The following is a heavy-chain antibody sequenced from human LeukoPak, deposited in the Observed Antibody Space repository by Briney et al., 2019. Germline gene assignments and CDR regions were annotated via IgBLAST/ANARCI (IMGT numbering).Heavy chain of an antibody. CDR3: ARDRDYGGNSLDY. V-gene: IGHV4-39*07. CDR1: GGSFSSSSYY. J-gene: IGHJ4*02. Sequence: SETLSLTCTVSGGSFSSSSYYWGWIRQPPGMGLEWIGSVYYSGSTYYNPSLKSRVTISVDTSKNQFSLKLSSVTAADTAVYYCARDRDYGGNSLDYWGQGTLVTVSS. D-gene: IGHD4-23*01. CDR2: VYYSGST.